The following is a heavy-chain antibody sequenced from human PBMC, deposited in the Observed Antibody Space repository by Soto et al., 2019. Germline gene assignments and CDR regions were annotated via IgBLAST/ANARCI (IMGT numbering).Heavy chain of an antibody. V-gene: IGHV1-69*06. CDR1: GGTLSDHG. J-gene: IGHJ3*02. Sequence: QVQLEQSGAEVKKPGSSVKISCKASGGTLSDHGVSWLRQAPGQGLEWVGGTIPVFNTANYAPKFQGRVTIAAAKSTNIAYMALGSLRSDDTAFYYCARGVYGSGNYYTGPSAFDIWGQGTLVIVSS. D-gene: IGHD3-10*01. CDR2: TIPVFNTA. CDR3: ARGVYGSGNYYTGPSAFDI.